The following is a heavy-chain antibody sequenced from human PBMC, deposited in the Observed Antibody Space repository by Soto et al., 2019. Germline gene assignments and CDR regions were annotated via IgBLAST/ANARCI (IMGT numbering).Heavy chain of an antibody. V-gene: IGHV3-23*01. CDR3: AKDGIVVKAFNY. J-gene: IGHJ4*02. CDR2: ISGSGGST. CDR1: GFTFSSYA. Sequence: WGSLRLSCAASGFTFSSYAMSWVRQAPGKGLEWVSAISGSGGSTYYADSVKGRFTISRDNSKNTLYLQMNSLRAEDTAVYYCAKDGIVVKAFNYWGKGTLVTVSS. D-gene: IGHD3-22*01.